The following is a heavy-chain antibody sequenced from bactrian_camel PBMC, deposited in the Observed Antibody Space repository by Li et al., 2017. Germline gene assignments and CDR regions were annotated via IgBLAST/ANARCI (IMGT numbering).Heavy chain of an antibody. Sequence: VQLVESGGGSVQAGRSLRLSCASFGYTYSGACMAWFRQKPGKEREEVASIERDGTTTYADSVKGRFTISKDKNDLLLQMNSLDPDDTAMYYCATFRSTTGAGCDGCLLPDFFRYWGQGTQVTVS. CDR3: ATFRSTTGAGCDGCLLPDFFRY. CDR1: GYTYSGAC. CDR2: IERDGTT. V-gene: IGHV3S1*01. D-gene: IGHD1*01. J-gene: IGHJ6*01.